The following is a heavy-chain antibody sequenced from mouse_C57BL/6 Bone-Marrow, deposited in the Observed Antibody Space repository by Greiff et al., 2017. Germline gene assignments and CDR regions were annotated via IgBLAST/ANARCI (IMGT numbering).Heavy chain of an antibody. V-gene: IGHV14-1*01. Sequence: VQLQQSGSEFVRPGASVKLSCTASGFNIKDYYMHWVKQRPEQGLEWIGRIDPEDGDTEYAPKFQGKATMTADTSSNTAYLQLSSLTSEDTAVYYCTTRLLQAWFAYWGQGTLVTVSA. D-gene: IGHD2-3*01. CDR2: IDPEDGDT. J-gene: IGHJ3*01. CDR3: TTRLLQAWFAY. CDR1: GFNIKDYY.